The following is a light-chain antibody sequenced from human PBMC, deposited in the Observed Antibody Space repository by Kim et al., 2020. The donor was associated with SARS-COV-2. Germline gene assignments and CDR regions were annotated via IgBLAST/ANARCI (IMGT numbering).Light chain of an antibody. CDR3: QAWDSSTVI. V-gene: IGLV3-1*01. CDR2: QDT. Sequence: SYELTQPPSVSVSPGQTANIRCSGDKLEDKYVSWYQQKPGQSPILVIYQDTERPSEIPERFSGSNSGNTATLTISETQALDEADYYCQAWDSSTVIFGGG. J-gene: IGLJ2*01. CDR1: KLEDKY.